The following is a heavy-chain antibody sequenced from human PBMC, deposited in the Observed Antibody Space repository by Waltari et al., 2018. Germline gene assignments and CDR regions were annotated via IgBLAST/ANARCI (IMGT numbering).Heavy chain of an antibody. CDR2: IHYSGST. Sequence: QLQLQESGPGLVKPSETLSLTCTVSGGSISSSSYYWGWIRQPQGKGLEWIGGIHYSGSTYYNPSLNVRVTISVDPSKNQFSLKLSSVTAADTAVYYCARVYIHAFDLWGQGTMVTVSS. CDR3: ARVYIHAFDL. V-gene: IGHV4-39*07. CDR1: GGSISSSSYY. J-gene: IGHJ3*01.